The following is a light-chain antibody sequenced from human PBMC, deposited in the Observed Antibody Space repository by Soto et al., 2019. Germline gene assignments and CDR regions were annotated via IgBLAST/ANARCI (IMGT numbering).Light chain of an antibody. CDR3: AVWDASLNGVV. J-gene: IGLJ2*01. CDR1: MRDVGAYNL. Sequence: QSALTQPASVSGSAGQSITISCSGTMRDVGAYNLVSWYQQHPGTAPKLIIYEVRNRPSGISSRFSGSRSGNTASLTISGLQSEDEADYYCAVWDASLNGVVFGGGTKVTVL. CDR2: EVR. V-gene: IGLV2-14*01.